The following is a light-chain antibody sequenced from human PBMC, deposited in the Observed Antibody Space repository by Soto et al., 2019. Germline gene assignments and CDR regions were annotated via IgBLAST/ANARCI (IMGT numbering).Light chain of an antibody. CDR2: SNN. CDR1: RSNIGSNT. V-gene: IGLV1-44*01. Sequence: QSVLSQPPSASGTPGQRVTISCSGSRSNIGSNTVNWYRQLPGTAPKLLMYSNNQRPSGVSDRFSGAKSGTSASLAVRGLQSEDEADYYCATWDDSLNGHVVFGGGTKVTV. J-gene: IGLJ2*01. CDR3: ATWDDSLNGHVV.